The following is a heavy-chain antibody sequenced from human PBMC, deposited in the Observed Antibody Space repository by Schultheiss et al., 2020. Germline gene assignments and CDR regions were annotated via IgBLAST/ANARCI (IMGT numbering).Heavy chain of an antibody. Sequence: GGSLRLSCAASGFTFSNYAMNWVRQAPGKGLEWVSAISGSGGSTYYADSVKGRFTISRDNSKNTLYLQMNSLRAEDTAVYYCAKEMVQGVILMDYWGQGTLVTVSS. J-gene: IGHJ4*02. CDR1: GFTFSNYA. V-gene: IGHV3-23*01. CDR3: AKEMVQGVILMDY. D-gene: IGHD3-10*01. CDR2: ISGSGGST.